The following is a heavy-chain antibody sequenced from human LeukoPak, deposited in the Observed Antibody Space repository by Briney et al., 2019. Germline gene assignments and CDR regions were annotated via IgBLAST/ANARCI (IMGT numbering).Heavy chain of an antibody. J-gene: IGHJ4*02. D-gene: IGHD6-19*01. CDR3: AKELAVAGTEFDY. CDR1: GFTFSSYA. Sequence: PGGSLRLSRAASGFTFSSYAMSWVRQAPGKGLEWVSSISGNGGSTYYADSVKGRFTISRDNSNNTLYVQMNSLRVEDTAVYYCAKELAVAGTEFDYWGQGTLVTVSS. V-gene: IGHV3-23*01. CDR2: ISGNGGST.